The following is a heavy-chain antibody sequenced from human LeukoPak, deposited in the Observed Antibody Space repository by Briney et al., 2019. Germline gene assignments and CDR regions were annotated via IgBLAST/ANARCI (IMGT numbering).Heavy chain of an antibody. CDR3: ARDLFHYYDSSGYPHHPIDY. D-gene: IGHD3-22*01. Sequence: ASVKVSCKASGYTFTGYYMHWVRQAPGQGLEWMGWINLNSGGTNYAQKFQGRVTMTRDTSISTAYMELSRLRSDDTAVYYCARDLFHYYDSSGYPHHPIDYWGQGTLVTVSS. V-gene: IGHV1-2*02. CDR2: INLNSGGT. J-gene: IGHJ4*02. CDR1: GYTFTGYY.